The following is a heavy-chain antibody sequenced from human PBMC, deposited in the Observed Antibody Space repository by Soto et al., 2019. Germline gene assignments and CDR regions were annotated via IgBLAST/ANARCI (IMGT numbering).Heavy chain of an antibody. Sequence: EVQLVESGGGLVQPGGSLRLSCAASGFNVSTNYMSWVRQAPGKGLEWVSVIYSSGSTYYGDSVTGRFTISRQNSKNTVYLQMNSLRAEDTAVYYCARDLYASANYLGAFDIWGQGTMVTVSS. CDR2: IYSSGST. CDR1: GFNVSTNY. CDR3: ARDLYASANYLGAFDI. D-gene: IGHD3-10*01. J-gene: IGHJ3*02. V-gene: IGHV3-53*04.